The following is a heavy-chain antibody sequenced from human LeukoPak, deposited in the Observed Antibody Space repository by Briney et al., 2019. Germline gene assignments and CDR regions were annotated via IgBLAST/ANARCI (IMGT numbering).Heavy chain of an antibody. CDR2: IYYSGST. V-gene: IGHV4-59*12. Sequence: PSETLSLTCTVSGGSISSYYWSWIRQPPGKGLEWIGYIYYSGSTNYNPSLKSRVTISVDTSKNQFSLKLSSVTAADTAVYYCARSGPYYDSSGYYYYWGQGTLVTVSS. CDR3: ARSGPYYDSSGYYYY. D-gene: IGHD3-22*01. CDR1: GGSISSYY. J-gene: IGHJ4*02.